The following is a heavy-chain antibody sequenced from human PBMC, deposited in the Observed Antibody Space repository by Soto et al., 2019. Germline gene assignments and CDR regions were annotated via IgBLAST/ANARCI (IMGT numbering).Heavy chain of an antibody. Sequence: QVQLVQYGAEVKKPGASVKVSCKASGYTFPSYGISWVRQAPGQGLEWMGWISVYNGNTKYTQKLPGRITMTTDTSTSRAYMELRSLRSDDTAVYFRAKAEGVVVAASDYWGQVTLVTVSS. CDR1: GYTFPSYG. V-gene: IGHV1-18*04. J-gene: IGHJ4*02. CDR2: ISVYNGNT. D-gene: IGHD2-15*01. CDR3: AKAEGVVVAASDY.